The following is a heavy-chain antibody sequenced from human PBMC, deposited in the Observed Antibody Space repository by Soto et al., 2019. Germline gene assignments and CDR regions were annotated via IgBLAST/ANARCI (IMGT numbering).Heavy chain of an antibody. CDR1: GGSISSSSYY. J-gene: IGHJ6*03. Sequence: SETLSLTCTVSGGSISSSSYYWGWIRQPPGKGLEWIGSSYYSGSTYYNPTLKSRVTISVYTSKNQFSLKLSSVTAAYTAVYYCARSEYQDRQHYYYYMDVWGKGTTVTVSS. D-gene: IGHD2-2*01. CDR2: SYYSGST. CDR3: ARSEYQDRQHYYYYMDV. V-gene: IGHV4-39*01.